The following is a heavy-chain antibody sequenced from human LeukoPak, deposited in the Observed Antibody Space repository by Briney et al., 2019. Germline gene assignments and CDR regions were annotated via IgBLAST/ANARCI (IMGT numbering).Heavy chain of an antibody. J-gene: IGHJ4*02. CDR1: GFTFSSYA. CDR3: ARETFCTNTTCPIGDHFDY. D-gene: IGHD2-2*01. Sequence: PGGSLRLSCAASGFTFSSYAMSWVRQAPGKGLEWVSSISSSSRYIYYADSLKGRFTISRDNAKNSLYLQMNSLRAEDTAVYYCARETFCTNTTCPIGDHFDYWGQGTLVTVSS. V-gene: IGHV3-21*01. CDR2: ISSSSRYI.